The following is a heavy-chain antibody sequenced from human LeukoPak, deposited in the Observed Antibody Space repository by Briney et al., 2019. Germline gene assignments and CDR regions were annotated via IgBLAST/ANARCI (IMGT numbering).Heavy chain of an antibody. D-gene: IGHD5-24*01. J-gene: IGHJ6*03. CDR2: IIPIFGTA. CDR3: ARGGRDGYPYYYYYMDV. V-gene: IGHV1-69*05. Sequence: SVEVSCKASGGTFSSYAISWVRQAPGQGLEWMGRIIPIFGTANYAQKFQGRVTITTDESTSAAYMELSSLRSEDTAVYYCARGGRDGYPYYYYYMDVWGKGTTVTVSS. CDR1: GGTFSSYA.